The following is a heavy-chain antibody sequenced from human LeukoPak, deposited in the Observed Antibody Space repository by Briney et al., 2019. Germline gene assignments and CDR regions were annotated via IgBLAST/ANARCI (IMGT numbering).Heavy chain of an antibody. Sequence: GGSLRLSCAASGFTVSSNYMSWVRQAPGQGLEWVSVIYSGGSTYYADSVKGRFTISRDISKNTVYLQMNSLRAEDTAVYYCARALGGTMVRGVNYYYYYMDVWGKGTTVTISS. CDR3: ARALGGTMVRGVNYYYYYMDV. CDR2: IYSGGST. V-gene: IGHV3-53*01. CDR1: GFTVSSNY. D-gene: IGHD3-10*01. J-gene: IGHJ6*03.